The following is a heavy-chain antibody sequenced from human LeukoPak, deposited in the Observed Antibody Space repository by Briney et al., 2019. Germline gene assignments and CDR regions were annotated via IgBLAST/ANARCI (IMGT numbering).Heavy chain of an antibody. CDR1: SSSISSYY. D-gene: IGHD3-22*01. V-gene: IGHV4-59*01. CDR3: ARGKTYYDISKDDFDI. Sequence: SETLSLTCTVSSSSISSYYWSWIRQPPGKGLEWIGYIYYSGSTNYNPSLKSRVTISVDTSKNQFSLKLCSVTAADTAVYYCARGKTYYDISKDDFDIWGQGTMVTVSS. CDR2: IYYSGST. J-gene: IGHJ3*02.